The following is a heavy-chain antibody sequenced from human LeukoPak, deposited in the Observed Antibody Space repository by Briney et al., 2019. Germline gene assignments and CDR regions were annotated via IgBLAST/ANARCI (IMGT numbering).Heavy chain of an antibody. CDR1: GFTFRSYW. Sequence: GGSLRLSCAASGFTFRSYWMHWVRQVPGKGLVWVSRINTDGSITTYADSVKGRFTISRDNSKNTLDLQMNNLRVDDTAIYYCATGDGIGKQPRAYYSDNWGRGTLVTVSS. J-gene: IGHJ4*02. V-gene: IGHV3-74*03. CDR2: INTDGSIT. D-gene: IGHD5-24*01. CDR3: ATGDGIGKQPRAYYSDN.